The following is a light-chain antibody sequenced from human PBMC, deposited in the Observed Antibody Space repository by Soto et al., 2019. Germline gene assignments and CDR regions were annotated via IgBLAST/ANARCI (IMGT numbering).Light chain of an antibody. CDR3: QQYQTYSRT. CDR2: DGS. V-gene: IGKV1-5*03. Sequence: DIQMTQSPSTLSASIGDRIIITCRASQRINTWLAWYQQKPGEAPKLLIYDGSTLARGVPSRFSGSGSETEFTLTISRLQPDDFATFYCQQYQTYSRTFGQGTKVEV. J-gene: IGKJ1*01. CDR1: QRINTW.